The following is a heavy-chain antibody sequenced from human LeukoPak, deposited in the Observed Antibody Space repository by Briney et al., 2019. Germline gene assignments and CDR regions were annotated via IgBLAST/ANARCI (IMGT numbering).Heavy chain of an antibody. J-gene: IGHJ4*02. V-gene: IGHV3-73*01. CDR2: IRSKANSYAT. CDR1: GFTFSGSA. Sequence: GGSLRLSCAASGFTFSGSAMHWVRQASGKGLEWVGRIRSKANSYATAYAASVKGRFTISRDDSKNTAYLQMNSLKTEDTAVYYCARVRYCSSTSCIRAFDYWGQGTLVTVSS. CDR3: ARVRYCSSTSCIRAFDY. D-gene: IGHD2-2*01.